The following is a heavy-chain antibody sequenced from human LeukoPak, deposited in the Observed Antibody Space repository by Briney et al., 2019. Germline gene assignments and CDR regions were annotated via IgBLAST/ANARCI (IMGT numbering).Heavy chain of an antibody. CDR3: VKGSQQLVLDYFDY. CDR1: GFTFSSYA. J-gene: IGHJ4*02. CDR2: ISSNGGST. V-gene: IGHV3-64D*06. D-gene: IGHD6-13*01. Sequence: GGSLRLSCSASGFTFSSYAMHWVRQAPGKGLEYVSAISSNGGSTYYADSVKGRFTISRDNSKNTLYLQMSSLRAEDTAVYYCVKGSQQLVLDYFDYWGQETLVTVSS.